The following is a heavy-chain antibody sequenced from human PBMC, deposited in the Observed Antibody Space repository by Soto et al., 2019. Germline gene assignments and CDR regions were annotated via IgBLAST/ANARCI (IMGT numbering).Heavy chain of an antibody. V-gene: IGHV1-18*01. Sequence: QVQLVQSGAEVKKPWASVKVSCKASGYTFTSYGISWVRQAPGQGLEWMGWISAYNGNTNYAQKLQGRVTMTTDTSTSTAYMELRSLRSDDTAVYYCARGLPGEYYDFWGVSDIWGQGTMVTVSS. J-gene: IGHJ3*02. CDR2: ISAYNGNT. D-gene: IGHD3-3*01. CDR3: ARGLPGEYYDFWGVSDI. CDR1: GYTFTSYG.